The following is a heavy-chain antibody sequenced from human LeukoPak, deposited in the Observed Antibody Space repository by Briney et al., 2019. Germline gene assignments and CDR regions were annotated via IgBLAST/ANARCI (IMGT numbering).Heavy chain of an antibody. V-gene: IGHV4-61*02. D-gene: IGHD3-9*01. Sequence: SETLSLTCTVSGGSISSGSYYWSWIRQPAGKGLEWIGRIYTSGSTNYNPSLKSRVTISVDTSKNQFSLKLSSVTAADTAVYYCASLPYDILTGYKVVYYFDYWGQGTLVTVSS. J-gene: IGHJ4*02. CDR3: ASLPYDILTGYKVVYYFDY. CDR1: GGSISSGSYY. CDR2: IYTSGST.